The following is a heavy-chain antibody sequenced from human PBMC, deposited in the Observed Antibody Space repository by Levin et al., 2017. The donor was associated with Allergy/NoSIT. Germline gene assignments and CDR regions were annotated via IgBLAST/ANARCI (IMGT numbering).Heavy chain of an antibody. CDR1: GFTFSAYA. D-gene: IGHD2-15*01. CDR3: AKATRRYCSSGVCYPLEY. V-gene: IGHV3-23*01. J-gene: IGHJ4*02. Sequence: PGGSLRLSCAASGFTFSAYAMTWVRQTPEKGLEYVSVITNTGNNAVYAESVRGRFTMSRANSKNILYLQMDSLRVEYTAVYYCAKATRRYCSSGVCYPLEYWGQGTLVTVSS. CDR2: ITNTGNNA.